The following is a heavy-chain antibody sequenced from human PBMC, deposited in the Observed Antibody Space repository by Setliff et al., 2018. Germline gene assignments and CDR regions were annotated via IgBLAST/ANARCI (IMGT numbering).Heavy chain of an antibody. Sequence: SLTCAVSGGSISSSNWWSWVRQPPGKGPEWFGEIDQSGITNYNPSLKSRVTISIDTSKNQFSLRLSSVTATDTAVYYCARGRRITMIVVPPGVFDIWGQGTMVTVSS. CDR1: GGSISSSNW. J-gene: IGHJ3*02. V-gene: IGHV4-4*02. CDR3: ARGRRITMIVVPPGVFDI. CDR2: IDQSGIT. D-gene: IGHD3-22*01.